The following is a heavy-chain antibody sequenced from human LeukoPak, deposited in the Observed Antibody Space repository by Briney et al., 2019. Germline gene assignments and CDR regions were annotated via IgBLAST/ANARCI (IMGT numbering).Heavy chain of an antibody. CDR3: ASPTTVTRNTFDI. D-gene: IGHD4-17*01. J-gene: IGHJ3*02. CDR2: ISSNGATT. Sequence: GGSLRLSCSASGFTFNRFYLHWVRQAPGKGLEFVSHISSNGATTYYADSVKGRFTISRDNSKNTLYLQMSSLRADDTAVYYCASPTTVTRNTFDIWGPGTMVTVSS. CDR1: GFTFNRFY. V-gene: IGHV3-64D*06.